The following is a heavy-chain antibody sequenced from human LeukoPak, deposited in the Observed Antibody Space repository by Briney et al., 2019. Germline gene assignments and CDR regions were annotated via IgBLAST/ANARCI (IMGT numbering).Heavy chain of an antibody. V-gene: IGHV4-34*01. D-gene: IGHD2-2*01. CDR1: GGSFSGYY. J-gene: IGHJ1*01. CDR2: INHSGST. Sequence: SETLPLTCAVYGGSFSGYYWSWIRQPPGKGLEWIGEINHSGSTNYNPSLKSRVTISVDTSKNQFSLKLSSVTAADTAVYYCARLHAYCSSTSCLLFQHWGQGTLVTVSS. CDR3: ARLHAYCSSTSCLLFQH.